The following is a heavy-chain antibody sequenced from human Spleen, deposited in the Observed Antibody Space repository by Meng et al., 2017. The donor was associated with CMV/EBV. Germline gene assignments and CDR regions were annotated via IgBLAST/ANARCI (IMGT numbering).Heavy chain of an antibody. D-gene: IGHD3-22*01. Sequence: GESLKISCAASGFTFSDYYMSWIRQAPGKGLEWVSYISSSGSTIYYADSVKGRFTISRDNAKNSLYLQMNSLRAEDTAIYYCARKVHDSSDMDVWGQGTTVTVSS. CDR1: GFTFSDYY. CDR2: ISSSGSTI. J-gene: IGHJ6*02. V-gene: IGHV3-11*04. CDR3: ARKVHDSSDMDV.